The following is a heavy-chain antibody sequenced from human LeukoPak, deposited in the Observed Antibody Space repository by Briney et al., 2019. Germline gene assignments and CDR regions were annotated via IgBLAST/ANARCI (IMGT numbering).Heavy chain of an antibody. CDR3: ASHKGF. CDR2: ISYDGSNK. J-gene: IGHJ4*02. CDR1: GFTFSSYA. Sequence: GGSLRLSCAASGFTFSSYAMSWVRQAPGKGLEWVAVISYDGSNKYYADSVKGRFTISRDNSKNTLYLQMNSLRAEDTAVYYCASHKGFWGQGTLVTVSS. V-gene: IGHV3-30*04.